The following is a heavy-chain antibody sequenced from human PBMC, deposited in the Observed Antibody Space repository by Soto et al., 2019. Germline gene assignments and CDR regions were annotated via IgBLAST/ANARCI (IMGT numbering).Heavy chain of an antibody. V-gene: IGHV1-69*13. J-gene: IGHJ6*02. D-gene: IGHD3-10*01. CDR1: GGTFSSYA. CDR2: IIPIFGTA. Sequence: SVKVSCKASGGTFSSYAISWVRQAPGQGLEWMGGIIPIFGTANYAQKFQGRVTITADESTSTAYMELSSLRSEDTAVYYCAFSITMVRGVIIKNYYYYGMDVWGQGTTVTVSS. CDR3: AFSITMVRGVIIKNYYYYGMDV.